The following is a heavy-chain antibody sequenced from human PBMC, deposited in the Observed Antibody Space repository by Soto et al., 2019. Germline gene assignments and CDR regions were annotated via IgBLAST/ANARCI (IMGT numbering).Heavy chain of an antibody. D-gene: IGHD6-6*01. CDR2: IYYSGST. Sequence: PSETLSLTCTVSGGSIGSSSYYWGWIRQPPGKGLEWIGSIYYSGSTYYNPSLKSRVTISVDTSKNQFSLKLSSVTAADTAVYYCAREYSSSLPSRPGIDYWGQGTLVTVSS. V-gene: IGHV4-39*01. J-gene: IGHJ4*02. CDR1: GGSIGSSSYY. CDR3: AREYSSSLPSRPGIDY.